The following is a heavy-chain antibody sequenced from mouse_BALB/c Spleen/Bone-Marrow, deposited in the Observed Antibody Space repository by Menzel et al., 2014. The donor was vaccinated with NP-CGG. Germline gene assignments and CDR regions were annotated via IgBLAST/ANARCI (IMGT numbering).Heavy chain of an antibody. CDR2: IWSDGST. V-gene: IGHV2-6*02. Sequence: VKLVESGPGLVAPSQSLSIPCTVSGFSLTNYGLRWVRQPPGKGLEWLVVIWSDGSTTYNSALKSRLSINKDNSKSQVFLKMNSLQTDDTAIYYCARTGTRYAMDYWGQGTSVTVSS. D-gene: IGHD4-1*01. J-gene: IGHJ4*01. CDR1: GFSLTNYG. CDR3: ARTGTRYAMDY.